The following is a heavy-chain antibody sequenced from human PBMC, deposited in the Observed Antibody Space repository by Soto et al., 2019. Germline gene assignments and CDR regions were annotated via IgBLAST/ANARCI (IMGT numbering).Heavy chain of an antibody. Sequence: QVQLVQSGAEVKKPGASVKVSCKASGDTFTGDEITWVRQATGQGLEWMGWMNLNGGNTGSAQTFQGRVSMTGNPTISTAYMELSSLRSEDTAVYYCARVPRGSRYFYYLDVWGKGTTVIVSS. D-gene: IGHD3-16*01. CDR2: MNLNGGNT. J-gene: IGHJ6*03. CDR1: GDTFTGDE. V-gene: IGHV1-8*01. CDR3: ARVPRGSRYFYYLDV.